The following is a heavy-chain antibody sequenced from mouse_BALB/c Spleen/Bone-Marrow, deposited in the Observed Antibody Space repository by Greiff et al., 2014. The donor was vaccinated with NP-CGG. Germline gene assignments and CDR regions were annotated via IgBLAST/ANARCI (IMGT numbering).Heavy chain of an antibody. J-gene: IGHJ4*01. V-gene: IGHV1S132*01. Sequence: QVQLQQSGAELVRPGASVKLSCKTSGYIFTSYWIHWIKQRSGQGLEWIARIYPGTDSTYYNEKFKGKATLTADKSSNTAYTQLGSLKSEDSAVYFCARTSNPAMDYWGQGTSVTVSS. CDR2: IYPGTDST. CDR1: GYIFTSYW. D-gene: IGHD2-5*01. CDR3: ARTSNPAMDY.